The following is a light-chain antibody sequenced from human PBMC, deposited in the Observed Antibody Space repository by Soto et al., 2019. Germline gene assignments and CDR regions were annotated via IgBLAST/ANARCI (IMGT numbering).Light chain of an antibody. CDR2: GAS. J-gene: IGKJ5*01. CDR1: QSVSSIY. CDR3: QQFDSLPST. Sequence: EIVLTQSPGTLSLPPGERATLSCRASQSVSSIYLAWYQQKPGQAPRLLIYGASSRATGIPDRFSGSGSWTDFPLTISRLEPEDFAVSYRQQFDSLPSTFGQGTRLEIK. V-gene: IGKV3-20*01.